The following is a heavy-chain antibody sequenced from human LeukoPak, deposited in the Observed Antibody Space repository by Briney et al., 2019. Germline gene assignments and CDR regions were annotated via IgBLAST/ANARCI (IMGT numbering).Heavy chain of an antibody. CDR3: ARHSLGDYGDLDY. V-gene: IGHV5-51*01. CDR1: GYSFTSYW. D-gene: IGHD4-17*01. CDR2: IYPGDSDT. J-gene: IGHJ4*02. Sequence: GESLKISCKVSGYSFTSYWIGWVRQMPGKGLEWMEIIYPGDSDTRYSPSFQGQVTISADKSISTAYLQWSSLKASDTAMYYCARHSLGDYGDLDYWGQGTLVTVSS.